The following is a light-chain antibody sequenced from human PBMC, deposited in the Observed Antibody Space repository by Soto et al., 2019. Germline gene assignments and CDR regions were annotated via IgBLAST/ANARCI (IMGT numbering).Light chain of an antibody. CDR3: QQSYSTPPDT. CDR2: AAS. Sequence: ESEKIPVAASPSKNVRDRDTITCRASQSISSYLNWYQQKPGKARKLLIYAASSLQSGVPSRFSGSGSGTDFTLTISSLQPEDFATYYCQQSYSTPPDTFGQGPKVDIK. V-gene: IGKV1-39*01. CDR1: QSISSY. J-gene: IGKJ2*01.